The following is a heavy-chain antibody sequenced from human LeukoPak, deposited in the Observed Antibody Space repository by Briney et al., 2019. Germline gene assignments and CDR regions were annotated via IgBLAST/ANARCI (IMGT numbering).Heavy chain of an antibody. CDR3: VRDLDY. CDR1: VGSLRSYY. J-gene: IGHJ4*02. Sequence: KSSDPLSLTCTLSVGSLRSYYWSWIPPPAGKGPEWIGRIYTGGTIYNPSLQSRVAISVDKSKNQISLRLNSVTAADTAIYYCVRDLDYWGQGTLVTVSS. CDR2: IYTGGT. V-gene: IGHV4-4*07.